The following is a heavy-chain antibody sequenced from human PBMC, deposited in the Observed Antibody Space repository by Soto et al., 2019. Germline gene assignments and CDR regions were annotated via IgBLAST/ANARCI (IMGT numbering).Heavy chain of an antibody. Sequence: GGSLRLSCAASGFTFSSYSMNWVRQAPGKGLEWVSYISSSSSTIYYADSVKGRFTISRDNAKNSLYLQMNSLRDEDTAVYYCARDLQGDGYNYPCWFDPWGQGTLVTVSS. J-gene: IGHJ5*02. CDR1: GFTFSSYS. D-gene: IGHD5-12*01. CDR3: ARDLQGDGYNYPCWFDP. V-gene: IGHV3-48*02. CDR2: ISSSSSTI.